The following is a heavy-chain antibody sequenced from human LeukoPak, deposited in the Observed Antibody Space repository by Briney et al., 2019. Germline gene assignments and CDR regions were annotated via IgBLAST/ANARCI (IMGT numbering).Heavy chain of an antibody. CDR1: GFTVSSYS. J-gene: IGHJ4*02. CDR3: ARDPARGYSYGALY. Sequence: GGSLRLSCAASGFTVSSYSMNWVRQAPGKGLEWVSYISSSSSTIYYADSVEGRFTISRDNAKNSLYLQMNSLRAEDTAVYYCARDPARGYSYGALYWGQGTLVTVSS. D-gene: IGHD5-18*01. V-gene: IGHV3-48*01. CDR2: ISSSSSTI.